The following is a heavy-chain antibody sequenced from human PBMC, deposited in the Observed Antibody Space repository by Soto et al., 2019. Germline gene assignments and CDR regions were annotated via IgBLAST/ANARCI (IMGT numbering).Heavy chain of an antibody. Sequence: QVHLEESGGGVVQPGTSLLLSCVASGFTFSSYGMHWVRQAPGKGLEWVAVIPNTENKKYYADSVKGRFTISRDNSQNTLFLQMDSLMSEDTAMYYCARTAGGRVRGALDIWGQGTMVTVS. CDR2: IPNTENKK. CDR1: GFTFSSYG. D-gene: IGHD6-13*01. V-gene: IGHV3-30-3*01. J-gene: IGHJ3*02. CDR3: ARTAGGRVRGALDI.